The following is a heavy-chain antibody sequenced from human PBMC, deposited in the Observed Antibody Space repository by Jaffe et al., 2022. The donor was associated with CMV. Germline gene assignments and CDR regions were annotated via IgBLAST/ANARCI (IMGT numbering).Heavy chain of an antibody. CDR3: VKGYRSAFYDSSGYLHPFDY. CDR1: GFAFSSFG. CDR2: IWYDGSNQ. D-gene: IGHD3-22*01. J-gene: IGHJ4*02. V-gene: IGHV3-30*18. Sequence: QVQLVESGGGVVQPGRSLRLSCAASGFAFSSFGMHWVRRAPGKGLEWVAVIWYDGSNQYYTESVKGRFTISRDNSKNTLYLQMNSLRPEDTAMYHCVKGYRSAFYDSSGYLHPFDYWGQGTLVTVSS.